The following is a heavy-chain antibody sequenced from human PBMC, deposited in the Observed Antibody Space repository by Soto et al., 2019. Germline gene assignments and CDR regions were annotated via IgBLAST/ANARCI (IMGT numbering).Heavy chain of an antibody. D-gene: IGHD2-2*01. J-gene: IGHJ5*02. CDR3: ARVVVPAAIVTNWFDP. CDR1: GGSISGGDFY. V-gene: IGHV4-30-4*01. Sequence: QVQLQESGPGLAKPSQTLSLTCTVSGGSISGGDFYWSWIRQPPGKGLEWIGFIYNSGNTYYNPSRRRRVTSSKNTAKSELSGELRSGAAADTAMYYCARVVVPAAIVTNWFDPWGQGTLVTVSS. CDR2: IYNSGNT.